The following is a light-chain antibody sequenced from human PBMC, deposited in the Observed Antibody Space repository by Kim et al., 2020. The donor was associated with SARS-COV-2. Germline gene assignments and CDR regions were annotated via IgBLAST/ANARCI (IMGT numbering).Light chain of an antibody. CDR2: GTS. CDR1: QSISSN. CDR3: QQHSNWPPKS. V-gene: IGKV3-15*01. J-gene: IGKJ2*03. Sequence: EIVLTQSPATLSVSPGERATLSCRASQSISSNSAWYQQKPGQSPRLLIYGTSTRASGIPARFSGSGSGTGFTLNISSLQSEDFAVYYCQQHSNWPPKSFAQGTKLEI.